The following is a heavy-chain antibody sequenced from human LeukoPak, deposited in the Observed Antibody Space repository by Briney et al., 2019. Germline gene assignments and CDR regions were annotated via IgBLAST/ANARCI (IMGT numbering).Heavy chain of an antibody. Sequence: GGSLRLSCAASGFTFSSYWMSWVRQAPGKGLEWVANIKQDGSEKYYVDSVKGRFTISRDNAKNSLYLQMNSLRAEDTAVYYCAREELCFGPPYYYYYYMDVWGKGTTVTVSS. CDR2: IKQDGSEK. CDR3: AREELCFGPPYYYYYYMDV. CDR1: GFTFSSYW. J-gene: IGHJ6*03. V-gene: IGHV3-7*01. D-gene: IGHD3-10*01.